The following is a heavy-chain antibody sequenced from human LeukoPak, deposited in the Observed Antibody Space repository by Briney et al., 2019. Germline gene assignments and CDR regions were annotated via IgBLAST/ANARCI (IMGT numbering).Heavy chain of an antibody. Sequence: SVKVSCKASEGTFSSYAISWVRQAPGQGLEWMGGIIPIFGTANYAQKFQGRVTITADESTSTAYMELSSLRSEDTAVYYCARWTTTYYFDYWGQGTLVTVSS. CDR1: EGTFSSYA. D-gene: IGHD1-26*01. J-gene: IGHJ4*02. CDR3: ARWTTTYYFDY. V-gene: IGHV1-69*13. CDR2: IIPIFGTA.